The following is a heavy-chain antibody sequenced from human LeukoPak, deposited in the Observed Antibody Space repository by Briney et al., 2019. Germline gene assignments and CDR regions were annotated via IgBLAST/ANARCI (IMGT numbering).Heavy chain of an antibody. J-gene: IGHJ4*02. CDR2: ISWDGGST. V-gene: IGHV3-43D*03. D-gene: IGHD5-12*01. CDR1: GFTFDDYA. CDR3: AKDISGRGYDQYYFDY. Sequence: GGSLRLSCAASGFTFDDYAMHWVRHAPGKGLEWVSLISWDGGSTYYADSVKGRFTISRDNSKNSLYLQMNSLRAEDTALYYCAKDISGRGYDQYYFDYWGQGTLVTVSS.